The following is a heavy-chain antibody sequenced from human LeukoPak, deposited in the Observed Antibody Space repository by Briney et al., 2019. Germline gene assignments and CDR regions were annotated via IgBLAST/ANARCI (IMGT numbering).Heavy chain of an antibody. CDR2: IYYSGST. D-gene: IGHD5-18*01. Sequence: SETLSLTCTVSGGSISNYWSWIRPPPGKGLEWIGYIYYSGSTNYNPSLKSRVTISVDTSKNQFSLKLTSVTAADTAVYYCARTTEGGYTYGYFYYYYMDVWGKGTTVTISS. CDR1: GGSISNY. CDR3: ARTTEGGYTYGYFYYYYMDV. V-gene: IGHV4-59*01. J-gene: IGHJ6*03.